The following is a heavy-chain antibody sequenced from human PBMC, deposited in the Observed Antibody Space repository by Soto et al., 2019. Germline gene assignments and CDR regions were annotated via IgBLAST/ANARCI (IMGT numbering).Heavy chain of an antibody. CDR2: IYSGGST. D-gene: IGHD7-27*01. J-gene: IGHJ4*02. CDR3: AREASIPSSLTSYYFDY. CDR1: GFTVSSND. Sequence: GGSLRLSCAASGFTVSSNDMSWVRQAPGKGLEWGSVIYSGGSTYYADSVKGRFTISRDNSKNTLYLQMNSLRAEDTAVYYCAREASIPSSLTSYYFDYWGQGTLVTVSS. V-gene: IGHV3-66*02.